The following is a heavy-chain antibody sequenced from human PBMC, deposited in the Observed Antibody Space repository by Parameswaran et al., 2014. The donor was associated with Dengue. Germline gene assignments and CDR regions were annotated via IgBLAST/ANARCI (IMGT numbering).Heavy chain of an antibody. J-gene: IGHJ6*02. D-gene: IGHD5-18*01. CDR2: INPNSGGT. CDR3: AREGVNTAMGYDYYYYGMDV. V-gene: IGHV1-2*04. Sequence: WVRQAPGQGLEWMEWINPNSGGTNYAQKFQGWVTMTRDTSISTAYMELSRLRSDDTAVYYCAREGVNTAMGYDYYYYGMDVWGQGTTVTVSS.